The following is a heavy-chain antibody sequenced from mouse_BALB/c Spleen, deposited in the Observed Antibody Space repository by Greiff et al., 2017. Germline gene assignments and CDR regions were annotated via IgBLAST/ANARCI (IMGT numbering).Heavy chain of an antibody. V-gene: IGHV1S29*02. CDR3: ARLDYGYGYFDV. CDR2: IYPYNGGT. J-gene: IGHJ1*01. D-gene: IGHD1-1*01. CDR1: GYTFTDYN. Sequence: EVHLVESGPELVKPGASVKISCKASGYTFTDYNMHWVKQSHGKSLEWIGYIYPYNGGTGYNQKFKSKATLTVDNSSSTAYMELRSLTSEDSAVYYCARLDYGYGYFDVWGAGTTVTVSS.